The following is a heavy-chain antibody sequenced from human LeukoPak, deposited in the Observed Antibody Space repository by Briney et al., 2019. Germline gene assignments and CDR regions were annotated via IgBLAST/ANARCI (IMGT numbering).Heavy chain of an antibody. D-gene: IGHD6-19*01. V-gene: IGHV3-66*01. J-gene: IGHJ6*02. CDR2: IYSGGST. Sequence: PGGSLRLSCAASGFTVSSNYMSWVRQAPGKGLEWVSVIYSGGSTYYADSVKGRFTISRDSSKNTLYLQMNSLRAEDTAVYYCARDRLAVAGKYYYYYYGMDVWGQGTTVTVSS. CDR3: ARDRLAVAGKYYYYYYGMDV. CDR1: GFTVSSNY.